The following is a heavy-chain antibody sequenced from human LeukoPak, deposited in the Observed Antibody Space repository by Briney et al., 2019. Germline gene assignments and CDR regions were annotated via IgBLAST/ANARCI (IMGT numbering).Heavy chain of an antibody. J-gene: IGHJ6*03. V-gene: IGHV3-23*01. CDR1: GFTFSSYW. CDR3: AKEGLQDYGDYSYYYYYMDV. CDR2: ISGSGGST. Sequence: GGSLRLSCVASGFTFSSYWMSWVRQAPGKGLEWVSAISGSGGSTYYADSVKGRFTISRDNSKNTLYLQMNSLRAEDTAVYYCAKEGLQDYGDYSYYYYYMDVWGKGTTVTISS. D-gene: IGHD4-17*01.